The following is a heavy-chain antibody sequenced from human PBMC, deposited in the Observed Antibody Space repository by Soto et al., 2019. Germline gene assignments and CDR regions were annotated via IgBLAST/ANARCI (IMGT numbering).Heavy chain of an antibody. Sequence: SETLSLTXTVSGGSISSGDYYWSWIRQPPGKGLEWIGYIYYSGSTYYNPSLKSRVTISVDTSKNQFSLKLSSVTAADTAVYYCARGGESYGSGSPSLNYYGMDVWGQGTTVTVSS. CDR3: ARGGESYGSGSPSLNYYGMDV. D-gene: IGHD3-10*01. CDR2: IYYSGST. CDR1: GGSISSGDYY. J-gene: IGHJ6*02. V-gene: IGHV4-30-4*01.